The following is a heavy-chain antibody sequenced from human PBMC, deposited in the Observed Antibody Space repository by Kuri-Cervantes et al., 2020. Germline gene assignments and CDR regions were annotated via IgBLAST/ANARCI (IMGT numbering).Heavy chain of an antibody. J-gene: IGHJ5*02. D-gene: IGHD4-11*01. CDR3: ASDFAPTVTTGWFDP. CDR1: GFTFSSYA. Sequence: GESLKISCAASGFTFSSYAMHWVRQAPGKGLEWVAVISYDGSNKYYADPVKGRFTISRDNSKNTLYLQMNSLRAEDTAVYYCASDFAPTVTTGWFDPWCQGTLVTVSS. CDR2: ISYDGSNK. V-gene: IGHV3-30-3*01.